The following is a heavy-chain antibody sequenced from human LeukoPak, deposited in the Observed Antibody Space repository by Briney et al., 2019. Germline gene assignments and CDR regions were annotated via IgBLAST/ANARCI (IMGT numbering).Heavy chain of an antibody. D-gene: IGHD4-23*01. J-gene: IGHJ4*02. CDR2: ISGSGGST. CDR1: GFTFTSYA. V-gene: IGHV3-23*01. CDR3: AKDRPTVVTRRHYFDY. Sequence: GGSLRLSCEASGFTFTSYAMNWVRQAPGKGLEWVSAISGSGGSTYYADSVKGRFTISRDNSKNTLYLQMNSLRAEDTAVYYCAKDRPTVVTRRHYFDYWGQGILVTVSS.